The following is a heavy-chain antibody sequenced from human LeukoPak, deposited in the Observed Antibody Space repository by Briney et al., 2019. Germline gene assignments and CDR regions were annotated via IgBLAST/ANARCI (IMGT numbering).Heavy chain of an antibody. V-gene: IGHV4-59*12. CDR3: AKDLASIRGGPKFDY. CDR1: GGSISSYY. CDR2: IYYSGST. D-gene: IGHD1-26*01. J-gene: IGHJ4*02. Sequence: SETLSLTCTVSGGSISSYYWSWIRQPPGKGLEWIGYIYYSGSTYYNPSLKSRVTISVDTSKNQFSLKLSSVTAADTAVYYCAKDLASIRGGPKFDYWGQGTLVTVSS.